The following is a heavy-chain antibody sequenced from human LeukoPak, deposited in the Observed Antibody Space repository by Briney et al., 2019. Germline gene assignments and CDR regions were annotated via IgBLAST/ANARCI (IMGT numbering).Heavy chain of an antibody. Sequence: GGSLRLCCAASGFTVSSNYMSWVRQAPGKGLEWVSVIYSGGSTYYADSVKGRFTISRDNSKNTLYLQMNSLRAEDTAVYYCAKGRIYYDILTGFLNPDAFDIWGQGTMVTVSS. CDR3: AKGRIYYDILTGFLNPDAFDI. CDR1: GFTVSSNY. V-gene: IGHV3-66*01. CDR2: IYSGGST. J-gene: IGHJ3*02. D-gene: IGHD3-9*01.